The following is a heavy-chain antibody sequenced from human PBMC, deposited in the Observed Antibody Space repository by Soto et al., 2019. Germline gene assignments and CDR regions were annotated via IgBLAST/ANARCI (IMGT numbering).Heavy chain of an antibody. Sequence: ASGKVSCKASGYTFTSYDINWGRQANGQGLEWRGWRNRNSGNTGDAQKFRGGVTMTRNTSISTASMELSSLRSEATAVYYCATPSRYYDFWSGYLRPYYYYGMDVWGQGTTVTVSS. J-gene: IGHJ6*02. CDR2: RNRNSGNT. V-gene: IGHV1-8*01. CDR1: GYTFTSYD. D-gene: IGHD3-3*01. CDR3: ATPSRYYDFWSGYLRPYYYYGMDV.